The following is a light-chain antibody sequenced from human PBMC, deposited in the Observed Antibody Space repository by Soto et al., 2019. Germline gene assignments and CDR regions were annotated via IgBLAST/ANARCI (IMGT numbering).Light chain of an antibody. V-gene: IGKV3-20*01. CDR2: AAS. Sequence: EIVLTQSPGTLSLSPGERATLSCRASQSVSSSDLAWYQQKPGQAPRLLIYAASSRATGIPDRFSGSGSGTDFTLTISRLEPEDFAVYYCQQFGRSSWTFGQGTKVEIK. J-gene: IGKJ1*01. CDR1: QSVSSSD. CDR3: QQFGRSSWT.